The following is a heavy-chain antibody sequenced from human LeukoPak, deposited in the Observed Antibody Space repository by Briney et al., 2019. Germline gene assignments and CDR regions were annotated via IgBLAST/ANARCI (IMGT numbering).Heavy chain of an antibody. D-gene: IGHD4-17*01. CDR3: ARVGRTMTTVTTGGY. Sequence: SSETLSLTCTVSGGSISSADCYWSWIRQPPGKGLEWIGYIYYTGSTYYNPSLKSRVTMSVDTSNNQFSLKLNSVTATDTTVYYCARVGRTMTTVTTGGYWGQGTLVTVSS. V-gene: IGHV4-30-4*01. CDR1: GGSISSADCY. CDR2: IYYTGST. J-gene: IGHJ4*02.